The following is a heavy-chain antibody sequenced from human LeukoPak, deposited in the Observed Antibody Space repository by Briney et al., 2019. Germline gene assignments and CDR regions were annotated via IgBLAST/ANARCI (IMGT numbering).Heavy chain of an antibody. CDR1: GGSISSSNW. V-gene: IGHV3-15*01. J-gene: IGHJ5*02. CDR2: IKSKTDGGTT. D-gene: IGHD4-17*01. CDR3: TTDPFVYYGENL. Sequence: GTLSLTCAVSGGSISSSNWWSWVRQPPGKGLEWVGRIKSKTDGGTTDYAAPVKGRFTISRDDSKNTLYLQMNSLKTEDTAVYYCTTDPFVYYGENLWGQGTLVTVSS.